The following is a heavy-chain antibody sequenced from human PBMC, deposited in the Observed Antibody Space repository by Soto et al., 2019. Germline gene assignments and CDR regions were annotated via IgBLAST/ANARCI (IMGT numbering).Heavy chain of an antibody. CDR3: ARGGIAAAGVYYGMDV. CDR1: GGSFSGYY. J-gene: IGHJ6*02. Sequence: SETLSLTCAVYGGSFSGYYWSWIRQPPGKGLEWIGEINHSGSTNYNPSLKSRVTISVDTSKNQFSLKLSSVTAADTAVYYCARGGIAAAGVYYGMDVWGQGATVTVS. V-gene: IGHV4-34*01. CDR2: INHSGST. D-gene: IGHD6-13*01.